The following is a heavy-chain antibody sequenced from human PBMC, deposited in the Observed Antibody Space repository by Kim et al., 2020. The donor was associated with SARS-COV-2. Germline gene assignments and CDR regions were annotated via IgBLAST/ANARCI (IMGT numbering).Heavy chain of an antibody. V-gene: IGHV1-3*01. J-gene: IGHJ4*02. CDR2: IKVAGGDT. D-gene: IGHD4-4*01. CDR3: TRLWDSNSL. CDR1: GYTTNYA. Sequence: ASVKVSCKASGYTTNYAVYWVRQAPGQRLEWMGWIKVAGGDTKCSQSFQGRVTFTRDTSANTAYMELSSLRSEDTAVYYCTRLWDSNSLWGQGTLVTVSS.